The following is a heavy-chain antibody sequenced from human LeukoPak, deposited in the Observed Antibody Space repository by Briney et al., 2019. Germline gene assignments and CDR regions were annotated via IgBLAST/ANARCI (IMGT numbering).Heavy chain of an antibody. CDR1: GGTFSSYA. V-gene: IGHV1-69*04. D-gene: IGHD4-17*01. CDR3: ARESYGDYQRGWFDP. CDR2: IIPILGIA. Sequence: SVKVSCKASGGTFSSYAISWVRQAPGQGLEWMGRIIPILGIANYAQKLQGRVTMTTDTSTSTAYMELRSLRSDDTAVYYCARESYGDYQRGWFDPWGQGTLVTVSS. J-gene: IGHJ5*02.